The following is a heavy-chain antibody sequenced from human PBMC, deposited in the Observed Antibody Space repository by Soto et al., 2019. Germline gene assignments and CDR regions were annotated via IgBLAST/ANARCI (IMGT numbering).Heavy chain of an antibody. D-gene: IGHD1-26*01. CDR2: IGSAHDP. CDR1: GFTFSTYD. CDR3: ARAYLGRLPRLADYYYALDV. J-gene: IGHJ6*02. V-gene: IGHV3-13*05. Sequence: EVQLVESGGGVEQPGGSLRLSCAASGFTFSTYDMHWVRQVPGKGLEWVSAIGSAHDPYYLGSVKGRFSISRENAKNSLYLQMNSLTTGDTAVYYCARAYLGRLPRLADYYYALDVWGQGTTVTVSS.